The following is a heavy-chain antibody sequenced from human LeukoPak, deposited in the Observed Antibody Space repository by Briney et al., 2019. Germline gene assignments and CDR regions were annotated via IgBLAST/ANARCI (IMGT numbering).Heavy chain of an antibody. CDR3: TTDPGLNYYYYGMDV. CDR2: IKSKTDGGTT. CDR1: GFTVSSNY. Sequence: GGSLRLSCAASGFTVSSNYMSWVRQAPGKGLEWVGRIKSKTDGGTTDYAAPVKGRFTISRDDSKNTLYLQMNSLKTEDTAVYYCTTDPGLNYYYYGMDVWGQGTTVTVSS. V-gene: IGHV3-15*01. D-gene: IGHD3-16*01. J-gene: IGHJ6*02.